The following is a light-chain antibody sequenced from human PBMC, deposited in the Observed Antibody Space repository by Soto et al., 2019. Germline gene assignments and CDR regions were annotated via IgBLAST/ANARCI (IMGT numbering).Light chain of an antibody. V-gene: IGLV1-44*01. J-gene: IGLJ2*01. CDR1: SSNIGSNT. CDR3: AAWDDSLNGHVV. Sequence: QSVLTQPPSAYGTPGQRVTISCSGSSSNIGSNTVNWYQQLPGTAPKFLIYSNNQRPSGVPDRFSGSKSGTSASLAISGLQSEDEADYYCAAWDDSLNGHVVFGGGTQLTVL. CDR2: SNN.